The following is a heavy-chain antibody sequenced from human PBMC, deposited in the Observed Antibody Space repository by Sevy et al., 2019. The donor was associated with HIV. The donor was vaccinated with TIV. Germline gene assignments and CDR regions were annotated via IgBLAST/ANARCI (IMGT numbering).Heavy chain of an antibody. Sequence: SETLSLTCTVDGGTFSGYLWTWIRQSPGKGLEWIGEITHSGNTNYNPSLKSGVTISIDTSKNQFSLKLNSVTAADTAMYFCARDGSGSGRIDALDIWSQGTMVTVSS. D-gene: IGHD3-10*01. J-gene: IGHJ3*02. CDR1: GGTFSGYL. CDR3: ARDGSGSGRIDALDI. V-gene: IGHV4-34*01. CDR2: ITHSGNT.